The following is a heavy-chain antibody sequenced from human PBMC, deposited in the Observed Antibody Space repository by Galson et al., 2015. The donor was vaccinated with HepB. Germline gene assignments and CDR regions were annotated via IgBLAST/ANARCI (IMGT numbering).Heavy chain of an antibody. CDR3: ARRCPGGSCITEWAPTPHFDP. CDR1: GGSISSSSYY. V-gene: IGHV4-39*01. J-gene: IGHJ5*02. CDR2: IYYSGST. D-gene: IGHD3-10*01. Sequence: ETLSLTCTVSGGSISSSSYYWGWIRQPPGKGLEWIGSIYYSGSTYYNPSLKSRVTISVDTSKNQFSLKLSSVTAADTAVYYCARRCPGGSCITEWAPTPHFDPWGQGTLVTVSS.